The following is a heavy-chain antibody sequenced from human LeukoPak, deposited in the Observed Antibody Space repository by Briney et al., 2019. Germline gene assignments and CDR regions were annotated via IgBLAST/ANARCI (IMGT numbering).Heavy chain of an antibody. CDR1: GFTFDDYA. CDR3: AKSHSSSPLHENWFDP. Sequence: GRSLRLSCAASGFTFDDYAMHWVRQAPGKGLEWVSGISWNSGSIGYADSVKGRFTISRDNANNSLYLQMNSLRAEDTALYYCAKSHSSSPLHENWFDPWGQGTLVTVSS. D-gene: IGHD6-13*01. CDR2: ISWNSGSI. J-gene: IGHJ5*02. V-gene: IGHV3-9*01.